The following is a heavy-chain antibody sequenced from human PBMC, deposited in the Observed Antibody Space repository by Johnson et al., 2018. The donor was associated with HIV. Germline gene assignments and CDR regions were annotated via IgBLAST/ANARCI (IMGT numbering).Heavy chain of an antibody. CDR2: MSYDGSNK. CDR1: GFTFTNYG. Sequence: VLLLESGGGLVQPGGSLRLSCAASGFTFTNYGMHWVRQAPGKGLQWVAVMSYDGSNKYYADSVKGRFTISRDNSKNTRYLQMNSLRAEDTAAYFCARACRAGYTCDVYDIWGQGTLVTVSS. J-gene: IGHJ3*02. D-gene: IGHD5-24*01. CDR3: ARACRAGYTCDVYDI. V-gene: IGHV3-30*03.